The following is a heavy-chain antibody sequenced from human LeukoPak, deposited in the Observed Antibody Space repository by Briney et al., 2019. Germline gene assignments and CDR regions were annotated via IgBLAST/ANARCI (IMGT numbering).Heavy chain of an antibody. Sequence: GGTLRLSCAASGFTFSGSAMHWVRQASGKGLEWVGRIGSKANNYATVYAASVKGRFTISRDDSKNTAYLQMNSLKTEDTAVYYCTRGDVWFGSWPNYYYYYYMDVWGKGTTVTVSS. D-gene: IGHD3-10*01. CDR3: TRGDVWFGSWPNYYYYYYMDV. CDR2: IGSKANNYAT. CDR1: GFTFSGSA. J-gene: IGHJ6*03. V-gene: IGHV3-73*01.